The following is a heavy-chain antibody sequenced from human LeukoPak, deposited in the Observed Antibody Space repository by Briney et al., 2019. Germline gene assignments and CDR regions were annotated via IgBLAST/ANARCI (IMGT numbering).Heavy chain of an antibody. Sequence: PGGSLRLSCAASGFIISDHYMDWVRQAPGKGLEWVGRSRNKADSYTTYYAASVKGRFTISRDDSKNSVYLQMNSLKVEDTAVYYCTRHFFSEWGQGTLVTVSS. J-gene: IGHJ4*02. CDR2: SRNKADSYTT. CDR1: GFIISDHY. CDR3: TRHFFSE. V-gene: IGHV3-72*01. D-gene: IGHD3-3*02.